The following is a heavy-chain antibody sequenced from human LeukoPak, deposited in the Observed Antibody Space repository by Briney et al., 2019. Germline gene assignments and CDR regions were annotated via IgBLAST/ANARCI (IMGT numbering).Heavy chain of an antibody. CDR2: IYTSGST. Sequence: PSQTLSLTCTVSGGSISSGSYYWSWIRQPAGKGLEWIGRIYTSGSTNYNPSLKSRVTISVDTSKNQFSLKLSSVTAADTAVYYCARAGYCSSTSCRPDAFDIWGQGTMVTVSS. D-gene: IGHD2-2*01. CDR3: ARAGYCSSTSCRPDAFDI. V-gene: IGHV4-61*02. J-gene: IGHJ3*02. CDR1: GGSISSGSYY.